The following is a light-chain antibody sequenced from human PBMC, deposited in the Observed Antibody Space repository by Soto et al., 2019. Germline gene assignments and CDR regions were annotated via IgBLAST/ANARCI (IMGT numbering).Light chain of an antibody. CDR1: QSIDIY. CDR3: QQYKSHST. Sequence: DIQMTQTPSTLSASVGDTDTITCRASQSIDIYLAWYQQKPGKAPKLLIQKASNLQSGVPSRFSGSGSGTELTLTISGLQPDDFATYYCQQYKSHSTFGQGTKVEVK. CDR2: KAS. J-gene: IGKJ1*01. V-gene: IGKV1-5*03.